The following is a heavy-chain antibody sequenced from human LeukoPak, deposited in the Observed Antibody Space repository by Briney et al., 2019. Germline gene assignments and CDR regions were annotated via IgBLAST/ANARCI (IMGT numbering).Heavy chain of an antibody. CDR3: VLGAYWNDDKNAFHI. D-gene: IGHD1-1*01. J-gene: IGHJ3*02. CDR2: IGATGDT. Sequence: GGSLRLSCVASGLTFSSYDMHWIRQAPGKGLEWVSSIGATGDTYYAGSVKGRFTISRENAKRSVYLQMSSLSAGDTAVYFCVLGAYWNDDKNAFHIWGPGTMVTVSS. V-gene: IGHV3-13*01. CDR1: GLTFSSYD.